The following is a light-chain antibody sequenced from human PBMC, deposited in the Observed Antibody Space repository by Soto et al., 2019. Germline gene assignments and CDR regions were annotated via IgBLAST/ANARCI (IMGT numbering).Light chain of an antibody. CDR2: EVN. CDR1: SSDVGGYNY. J-gene: IGLJ1*01. Sequence: QSVLTQPPSASGSPGQSVAISCTGTSSDVGGYNYVSWYQQHPGKAPKLMIYEVNKRPSGVPDRFSGSKSGNTASLTISGLQAEDEADYYCTSYTSSSTEVFGTGTKVTVL. CDR3: TSYTSSSTEV. V-gene: IGLV2-8*01.